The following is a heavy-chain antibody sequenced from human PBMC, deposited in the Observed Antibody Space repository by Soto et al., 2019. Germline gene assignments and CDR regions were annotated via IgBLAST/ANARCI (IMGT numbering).Heavy chain of an antibody. J-gene: IGHJ4*02. CDR2: IDWDDDK. D-gene: IGHD3-10*01. CDR1: GFSLSTSGMC. V-gene: IGHV2-70*01. Sequence: SGPTLVNPTQTLTLTCTFSGFSLSTSGMCVSWIRQPPGKALEWLALIDWDDDKYYSTSLKTRLTISKDTSKNQVVLTMTNMDPVDTATYYCARITYYYGSGSYSSFDYWGQGTLVTVSS. CDR3: ARITYYYGSGSYSSFDY.